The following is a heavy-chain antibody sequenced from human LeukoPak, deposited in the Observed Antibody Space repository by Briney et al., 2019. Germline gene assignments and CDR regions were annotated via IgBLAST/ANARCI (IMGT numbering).Heavy chain of an antibody. Sequence: GASVKVSCKVSGYTFTSYAMHWVRQAPGQRLEWMGWINAGNGNTKYSQKFQGRVTITRDTSASTAYMELSSLRSEDTAVYYCARGSVMITFGVDYWGQGTLVTVSS. CDR2: INAGNGNT. D-gene: IGHD3-16*01. CDR1: GYTFTSYA. V-gene: IGHV1-3*01. CDR3: ARGSVMITFGVDY. J-gene: IGHJ4*02.